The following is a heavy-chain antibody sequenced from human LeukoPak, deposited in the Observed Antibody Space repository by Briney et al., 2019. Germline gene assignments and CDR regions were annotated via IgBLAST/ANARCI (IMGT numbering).Heavy chain of an antibody. CDR1: GGSISSSSYY. D-gene: IGHD1-26*01. CDR2: IYYSGST. Sequence: SETLSLTCTVSGGSISSSSYYWGWIRQPPGKGLEWIGSIYYSGSTYYNPSLKSRVTISVETSKNQFSLKLSSVTAADTAVYYCAREVGLLYYFDYWGQGALVTVSS. J-gene: IGHJ4*02. V-gene: IGHV4-39*02. CDR3: AREVGLLYYFDY.